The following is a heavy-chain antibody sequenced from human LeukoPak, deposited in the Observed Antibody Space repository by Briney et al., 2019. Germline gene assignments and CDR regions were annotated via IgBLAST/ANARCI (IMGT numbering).Heavy chain of an antibody. D-gene: IGHD3-10*01. CDR3: ARGTVTMVDY. V-gene: IGHV3-66*01. CDR1: GFTVSSNY. J-gene: IGHJ4*02. Sequence: GGSLRPSCAASGFTVSSNYMSWVRQAPGRGLEWVSVIYSGGSTYYADSVKGRFTISRDNSKNTLFLQMNSLRAGDTAVYYCARGTVTMVDYWGQGTLVTVSS. CDR2: IYSGGST.